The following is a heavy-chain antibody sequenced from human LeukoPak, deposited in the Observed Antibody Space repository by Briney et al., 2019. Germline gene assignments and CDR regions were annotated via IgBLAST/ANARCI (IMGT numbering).Heavy chain of an antibody. CDR1: GFTFSNYW. CDR2: ILRDGSST. Sequence: GGSLRLSCAASGFTFSNYWMHWVRQTPGKGLLWFSRILRDGSSTNSADSLKGRFTVSRDNAQNTLYLQMNGLRAEDTAVYYCVRGYCSATSCYFSSSYSWFDPWGQGTLVTVSS. CDR3: VRGYCSATSCYFSSSYSWFDP. D-gene: IGHD2-2*01. V-gene: IGHV3-74*01. J-gene: IGHJ5*02.